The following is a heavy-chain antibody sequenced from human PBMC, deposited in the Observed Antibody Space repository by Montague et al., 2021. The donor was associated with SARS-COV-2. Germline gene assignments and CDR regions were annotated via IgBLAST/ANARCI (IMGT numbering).Heavy chain of an antibody. CDR3: ARAQTTCFIANCVNYFDY. Sequence: SETLSLTCAVSGDSINSEHWWSWVRQPPGKGLEWIVETHQWGGTNYNPSLRSRVSIFLDNSKNQFSLILTSVTAADTAVYDCARAQTTCFIANCVNYFDYWGQGALVTVSS. V-gene: IGHV4-4*02. J-gene: IGHJ4*02. CDR1: GDSINSEHW. D-gene: IGHD1-1*01. CDR2: THQWGGT.